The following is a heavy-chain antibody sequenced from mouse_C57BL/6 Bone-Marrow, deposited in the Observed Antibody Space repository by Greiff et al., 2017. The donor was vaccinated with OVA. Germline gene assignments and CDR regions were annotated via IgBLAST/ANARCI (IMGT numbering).Heavy chain of an antibody. V-gene: IGHV8-8*01. CDR3: ARIEDYGSSYDWYFDV. D-gene: IGHD1-1*01. J-gene: IGHJ1*03. CDR1: GFSLSTFGMG. Sequence: QVTLKVSGPGILQPSQTLSLTCSFSGFSLSTFGMGVGWIRQPSGKGLEWLAHIWWDDDKYYNPALKSRLTISKDTSKNQVFLKIANVDTADTATYYCARIEDYGSSYDWYFDVWGTGTTVTVSS. CDR2: IWWDDDK.